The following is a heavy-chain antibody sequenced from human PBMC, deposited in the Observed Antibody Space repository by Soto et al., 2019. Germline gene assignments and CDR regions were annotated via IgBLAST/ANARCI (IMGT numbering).Heavy chain of an antibody. CDR3: AKDIVTVTKEGY. CDR2: IVGSGGST. Sequence: EVQLLESGGGLVQPGGSLRLSCAASGFTFSSYAMSWVRQAPGKGLEWVSAIVGSGGSTYYADSVKGRFSISRDNSKNTLYLQMNSLRAEDTAVYYCAKDIVTVTKEGYWGQGTLVTVSS. CDR1: GFTFSSYA. J-gene: IGHJ4*02. V-gene: IGHV3-23*01. D-gene: IGHD4-17*01.